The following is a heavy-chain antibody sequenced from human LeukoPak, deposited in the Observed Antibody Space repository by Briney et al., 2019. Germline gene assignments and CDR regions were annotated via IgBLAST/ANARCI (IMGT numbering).Heavy chain of an antibody. Sequence: ASVKVSCKASGYTFTSYDINWVRQATGQGLEWMGWMNPNSGNTGYAQKFQGRVTMTRNTSISTAYMELRSLRSDDTAVYYCARDGDSSSSTYYDFWSGYYTGDYWGQGTLVTVSS. CDR1: GYTFTSYD. J-gene: IGHJ4*02. CDR3: ARDGDSSSSTYYDFWSGYYTGDY. CDR2: MNPNSGNT. V-gene: IGHV1-8*01. D-gene: IGHD3-3*01.